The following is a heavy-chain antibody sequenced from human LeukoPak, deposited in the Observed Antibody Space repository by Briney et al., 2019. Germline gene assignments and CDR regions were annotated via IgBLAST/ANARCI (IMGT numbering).Heavy chain of an antibody. CDR1: GFTFSTYW. Sequence: GGSLRLSCVASGFTFSTYWASWVRQAPGKGLEWVAHIKQDGSEKYYVDAVKGRFTISRDNAKNSLYLQVNSLRAEDTAVYYCARGGKIAGYYYFYMDVWGKGTTVIVSS. CDR2: IKQDGSEK. CDR3: ARGGKIAGYYYFYMDV. D-gene: IGHD2/OR15-2a*01. V-gene: IGHV3-7*01. J-gene: IGHJ6*03.